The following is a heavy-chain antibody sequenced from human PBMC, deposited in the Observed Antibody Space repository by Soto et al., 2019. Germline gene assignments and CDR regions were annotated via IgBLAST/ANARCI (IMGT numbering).Heavy chain of an antibody. D-gene: IGHD3-22*01. CDR1: GYTFTSYG. J-gene: IGHJ4*02. Sequence: ASVKVSCKASGYTFTSYGISWVRQAPGQGLEWVGWISTFHGNTNYAQKFQSSVTMTTDTSTSTAYMELRSLTSDDTAIYYCARDTYDTTGYPRDHRGQGTLVTVSS. V-gene: IGHV1-18*04. CDR3: ARDTYDTTGYPRDH. CDR2: ISTFHGNT.